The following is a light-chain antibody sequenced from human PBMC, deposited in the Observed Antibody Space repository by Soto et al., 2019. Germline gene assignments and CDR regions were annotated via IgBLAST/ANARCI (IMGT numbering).Light chain of an antibody. CDR1: QSISSS. J-gene: IGKJ4*01. Sequence: DIQMTQSPSSVSASEGDRVRITSRASQSISSSLYWYQQKPGKAPKLMVFAAYSLQSGVTSRFSGSGSGTDFTLTISSLQPEDFATYYCQQSYSPPPTFGGGTKVDIK. V-gene: IGKV1-39*01. CDR3: QQSYSPPPT. CDR2: AAY.